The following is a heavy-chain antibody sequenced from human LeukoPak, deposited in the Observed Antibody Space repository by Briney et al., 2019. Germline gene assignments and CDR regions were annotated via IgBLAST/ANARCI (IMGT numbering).Heavy chain of an antibody. D-gene: IGHD3-3*01. CDR3: ATRAQYYDFWSDGY. Sequence: ASVKVSCKVSGYTLTELSMHWVRQAPGKGLEWMGGFDPGDGETIYAQKLQGRVTMTEDTSTDTTYMELSSLRSEDTAVYYCATRAQYYDFWSDGYWGQGTLVTVSS. CDR1: GYTLTELS. CDR2: FDPGDGET. V-gene: IGHV1-24*01. J-gene: IGHJ4*02.